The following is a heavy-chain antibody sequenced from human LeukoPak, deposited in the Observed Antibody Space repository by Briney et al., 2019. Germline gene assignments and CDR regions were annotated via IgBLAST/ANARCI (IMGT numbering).Heavy chain of an antibody. CDR2: ISGSGGST. Sequence: PGGSLRLSCAASGFTFSSYAMRWVRQAPGKGLEWVSAISGSGGSTYYADSVKGRFTISRDNSKNTLYLQMNSLRAEDTAVYYCAKDWGYCGGDCYPYYFDYWGQGTLVTVSS. CDR3: AKDWGYCGGDCYPYYFDY. J-gene: IGHJ4*02. D-gene: IGHD2-21*02. V-gene: IGHV3-23*01. CDR1: GFTFSSYA.